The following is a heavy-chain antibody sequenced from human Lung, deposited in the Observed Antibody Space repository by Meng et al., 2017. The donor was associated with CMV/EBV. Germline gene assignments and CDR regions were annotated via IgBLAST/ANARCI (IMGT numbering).Heavy chain of an antibody. CDR3: ARDLLGTRDYFDS. V-gene: IGHV3-21*01. CDR2: ISSSSTFK. D-gene: IGHD7-27*01. CDR1: GFTFSSYA. J-gene: IGHJ4*02. Sequence: GGSLRLSCAASGFTFSSYAMNWVRQAPGKGLEWVSSISSSSTFKHYADSMKGRFTISRDNTKNSLYLQMSGLRAENTALYYCARDLLGTRDYFDSWGQRTLVTVSS.